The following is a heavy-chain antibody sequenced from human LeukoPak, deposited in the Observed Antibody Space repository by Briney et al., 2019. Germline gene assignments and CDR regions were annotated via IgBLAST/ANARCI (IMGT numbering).Heavy chain of an antibody. CDR3: ARGSDVDTAMVWGYYFDY. V-gene: IGHV1-69*05. Sequence: SVKVSCKASGGTFSSYAISWVRQAPGQGLEWMGRIIPIFGTANYAQKFQGRVTITTDESASTAYMELSSLRSEDTAVYYCARGSDVDTAMVWGYYFDYWGQGTLVTVSS. D-gene: IGHD5-18*01. J-gene: IGHJ4*02. CDR2: IIPIFGTA. CDR1: GGTFSSYA.